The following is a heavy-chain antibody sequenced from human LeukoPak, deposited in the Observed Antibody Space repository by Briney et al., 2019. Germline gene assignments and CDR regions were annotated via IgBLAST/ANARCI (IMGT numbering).Heavy chain of an antibody. CDR3: ARLSVGATRGFDY. J-gene: IGHJ4*02. CDR2: INPNSGGT. V-gene: IGHV1-2*02. CDR1: GYTFTAYY. D-gene: IGHD1-26*01. Sequence: GASVKVSCKASGYTFTAYYMHWVRQAPGQGLEWMGWINPNSGGTNYAQKFQGRVTMTRDTSISTAYMVLTRLTSDDTAVYYCARLSVGATRGFDYWGQGTLVTVSS.